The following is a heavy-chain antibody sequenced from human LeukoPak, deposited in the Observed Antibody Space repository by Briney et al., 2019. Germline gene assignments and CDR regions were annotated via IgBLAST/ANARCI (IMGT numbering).Heavy chain of an antibody. Sequence: GGSLRLSCATSAFTFRSYGMHWVRQAPDKGLEWVAFIRYDGSNKYYADSVKGRFTISRDNSKNTLYLQMNSLRAEDTAVYYCAKENCATVTSPGRTSVDCGGRGTVVTVSP. CDR1: AFTFRSYG. V-gene: IGHV3-30*02. J-gene: IGHJ4*02. CDR3: AKENCATVTSPGRTSVDC. CDR2: IRYDGSNK. D-gene: IGHD4-17*01.